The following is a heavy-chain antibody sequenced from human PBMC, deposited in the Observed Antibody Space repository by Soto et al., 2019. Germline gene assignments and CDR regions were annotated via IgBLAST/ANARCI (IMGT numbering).Heavy chain of an antibody. J-gene: IGHJ6*02. Sequence: GGSLRLSXAASDSTFTKTAMNWVRQAPGKGLEWVSGISDSGTITYYADSVKGRFTVSRDKYRNTLSLEMNSLRAEDTAIYYCARSVTISLSGVWGKGVSLFYFGMDVWGQGTTVTVSS. D-gene: IGHD2-15*01. CDR1: DSTFTKTA. CDR2: ISDSGTIT. CDR3: ARSVTISLSGVWGKGVSLFYFGMDV. V-gene: IGHV3-23*01.